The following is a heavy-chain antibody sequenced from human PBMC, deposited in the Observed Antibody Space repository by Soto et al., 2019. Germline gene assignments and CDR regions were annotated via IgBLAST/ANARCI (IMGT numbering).Heavy chain of an antibody. J-gene: IGHJ3*02. Sequence: SETLSLTCTVSGGSGTSGGYHWTWIRLHPGKGLEWIGSIYSTESTLYNPSLESRLSMSVDRTRNQFSLTLTSMTAADTAVYFCARNPNDFGDYTAFDIWGRGTMVTVSS. CDR2: IYSTEST. V-gene: IGHV4-31*03. D-gene: IGHD4-17*01. CDR1: GGSGTSGGYH. CDR3: ARNPNDFGDYTAFDI.